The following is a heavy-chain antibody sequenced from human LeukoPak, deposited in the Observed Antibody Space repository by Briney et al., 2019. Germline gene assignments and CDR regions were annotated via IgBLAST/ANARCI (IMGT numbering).Heavy chain of an antibody. CDR1: GFTFSSYS. D-gene: IGHD2-15*01. Sequence: GGSLRLSCAASGFTFSSYSMNGVRQAPGEGGEGVSYIRSNNSNIYYAHSVKGRFTISRDNAKTSLYLQMNSLRAEDTAEYYCARGQHIVLVLVAATPDNWFDPWGQGSLVTVSS. V-gene: IGHV3-21*01. CDR3: ARGQHIVLVLVAATPDNWFDP. CDR2: IRSNNSNI. J-gene: IGHJ5*02.